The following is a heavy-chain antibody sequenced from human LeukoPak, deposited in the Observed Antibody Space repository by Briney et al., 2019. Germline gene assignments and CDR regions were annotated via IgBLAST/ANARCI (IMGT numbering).Heavy chain of an antibody. CDR3: ARDLNWETY. Sequence: GGSLRLSCAASGFTFTTYYMSWVRQAPGKGLEWVANIKTDGSLIYYVDSVKGRFTISRDNAKNSLYLQMNSLRVEDTAVYYCARDLNWETYWGQGTLVSVSS. D-gene: IGHD7-27*01. CDR2: IKTDGSLI. CDR1: GFTFTTYY. V-gene: IGHV3-7*01. J-gene: IGHJ4*02.